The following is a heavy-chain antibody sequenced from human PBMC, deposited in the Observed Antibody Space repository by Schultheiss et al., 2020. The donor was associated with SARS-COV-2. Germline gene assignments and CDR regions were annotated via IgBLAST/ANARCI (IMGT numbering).Heavy chain of an antibody. CDR2: ISGSGGST. CDR3: GKEGSSWYYATGSSVDR. D-gene: IGHD3-10*01. J-gene: IGHJ5*02. V-gene: IGHV3-23*01. CDR1: EFTFSDYW. Sequence: GGSLRLSCTGSEFTFSDYWMYWVRQAPGKGLVWVSAISGSGGSTYYADSVKGRFTISRDNSKNSLYLQMNSLRAEDTAVYYCGKEGSSWYYATGSSVDRWGQGTLVTVSS.